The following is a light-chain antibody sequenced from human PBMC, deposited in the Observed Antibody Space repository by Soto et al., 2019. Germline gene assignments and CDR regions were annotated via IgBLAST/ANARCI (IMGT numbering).Light chain of an antibody. CDR2: AAS. CDR1: QSISSY. Sequence: DIQMTQSPASLSASVGDRVSITCRARQSISSYFNWYQQKPVKAPKFLIYAASSLQSGVPSRFSGSGSGTDFTLTISSLPPEDSATYYYQQSHSMPRTFGGGTKVEIK. V-gene: IGKV1-39*01. CDR3: QQSHSMPRT. J-gene: IGKJ4*01.